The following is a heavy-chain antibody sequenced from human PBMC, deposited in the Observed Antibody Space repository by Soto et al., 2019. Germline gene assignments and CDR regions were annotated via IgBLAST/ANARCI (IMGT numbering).Heavy chain of an antibody. D-gene: IGHD1-26*01. V-gene: IGHV4-38-2*01. CDR1: GYSISSGYY. CDR2: INHSGKT. Sequence: SETLSLTCGVSGYSISSGYYWAWSRQPPGKGLEWIGSINHSGKTYYNPSLRSRVTFSVDTSKNQLSLKLSSVTAADTAMYYCAGSPARSMFDYWGQGTLVTSPQ. J-gene: IGHJ4*02. CDR3: AGSPARSMFDY.